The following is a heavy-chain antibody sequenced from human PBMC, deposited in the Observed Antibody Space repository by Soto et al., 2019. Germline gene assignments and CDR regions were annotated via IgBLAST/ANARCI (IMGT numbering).Heavy chain of an antibody. Sequence: ASVKVSCKASGYTFTSYGISWVRQAPGQGLEWMGWISAYNGNTDYAQKLQGRVTMTTDTSTSTAYMELRSLGSDDTAVYYCARDTYYYDSSGYLDYWGQGTLVTVSS. CDR2: ISAYNGNT. CDR1: GYTFTSYG. CDR3: ARDTYYYDSSGYLDY. D-gene: IGHD3-22*01. V-gene: IGHV1-18*01. J-gene: IGHJ4*02.